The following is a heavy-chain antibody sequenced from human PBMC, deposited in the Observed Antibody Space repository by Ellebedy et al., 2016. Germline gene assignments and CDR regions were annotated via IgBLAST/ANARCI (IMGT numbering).Heavy chain of an antibody. J-gene: IGHJ4*02. Sequence: SETLSLTXTVSGGSISSSSYYWSWIRQPPGKGLEWIGEINHSGSTNYNPSLKSRVTISVDTSKNQFSLKLSSVTAADTAVYYCARAGWYCSGGSCYSTVDYWGQGTLVTVSS. CDR3: ARAGWYCSGGSCYSTVDY. D-gene: IGHD2-15*01. V-gene: IGHV4-39*07. CDR2: INHSGST. CDR1: GGSISSSSYY.